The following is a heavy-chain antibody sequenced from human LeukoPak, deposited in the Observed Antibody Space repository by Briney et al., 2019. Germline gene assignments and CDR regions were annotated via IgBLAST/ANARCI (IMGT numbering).Heavy chain of an antibody. CDR2: IIPIFGTA. D-gene: IGHD2-15*01. V-gene: IGHV1-69*13. CDR3: ARGHSPLFCSGGSCYSGIF. J-gene: IGHJ4*02. CDR1: GGTCSSYA. Sequence: GASVKVSCKASGGTCSSYAISWVRQAPGQGLEWMGGIIPIFGTANYAQKFQGRVTITADESTSTAYMELSSLRSEDTAVYYCARGHSPLFCSGGSCYSGIFWGQETLVTVSS.